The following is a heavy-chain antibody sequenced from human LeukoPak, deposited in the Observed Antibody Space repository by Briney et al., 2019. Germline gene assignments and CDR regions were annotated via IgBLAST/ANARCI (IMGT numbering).Heavy chain of an antibody. D-gene: IGHD3-3*01. Sequence: PSETLSLTCAVYGGSFSGYYWSWIRQPPGKGLEWIGEINHSGSTNYNPSLKSRVTISVDTSKNQFSLKLSSVTAADTAVYYCARFVTGLWSGYPNWFDPWGQGTLVTVSS. V-gene: IGHV4-34*01. CDR2: INHSGST. CDR1: GGSFSGYY. CDR3: ARFVTGLWSGYPNWFDP. J-gene: IGHJ5*02.